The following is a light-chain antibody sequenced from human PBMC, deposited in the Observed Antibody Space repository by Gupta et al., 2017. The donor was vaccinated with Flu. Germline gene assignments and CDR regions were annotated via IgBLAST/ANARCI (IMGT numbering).Light chain of an antibody. CDR3: IQRKPLRT. CDR2: TAS. Sequence: DVVMTQSPLSLPVTLGKPASISCRSSQSLVHSNGKHYLTWFQQRPGQSHRRIIYTASNSDLGVTVGFSGSGESNDFPLKSSGGEDEDGGVYYAIQRKPLRTFGQGTKVEIK. CDR1: QSLVHSNGKHY. J-gene: IGKJ1*01. V-gene: IGKV2-30*02.